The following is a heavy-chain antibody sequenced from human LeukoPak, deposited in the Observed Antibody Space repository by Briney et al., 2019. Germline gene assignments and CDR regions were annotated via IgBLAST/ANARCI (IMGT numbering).Heavy chain of an antibody. Sequence: ASVKVSCKASGGTFSSYAISWVRQAPGQGLELMGGIIPIFGTANYAQKFQGRVTITTDESTSTAYMELSSLRSEDTAVYYCARVSEKGYYYDSSGNPTRAFDIWGQGTMVTVSS. CDR1: GGTFSSYA. CDR2: IIPIFGTA. J-gene: IGHJ3*02. D-gene: IGHD3-22*01. V-gene: IGHV1-69*05. CDR3: ARVSEKGYYYDSSGNPTRAFDI.